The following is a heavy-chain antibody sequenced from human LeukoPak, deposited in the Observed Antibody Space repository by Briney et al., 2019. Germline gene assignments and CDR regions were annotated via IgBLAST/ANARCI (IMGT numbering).Heavy chain of an antibody. CDR1: GYTFTGYY. CDR3: ARTAYYYDSSGYER. CDR2: INPNSGGT. J-gene: IGHJ4*02. Sequence: ASVKVSCKASGYTFTGYYMHWVRQAPGQGLEWMGWINPNSGGTNYAQKFQGRVTTTRDTSISTAYMELSRLRSDDTAVYYCARTAYYYDSSGYERWGQGTLVTVSS. D-gene: IGHD3-22*01. V-gene: IGHV1-2*02.